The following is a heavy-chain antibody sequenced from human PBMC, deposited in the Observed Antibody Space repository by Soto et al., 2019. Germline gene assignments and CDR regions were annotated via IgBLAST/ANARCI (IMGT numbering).Heavy chain of an antibody. Sequence: GGSLRLSCAASGFIFTNYAMNWVRQAPGKGLEWVSVIGGRGNSAYYADSVQGRFTISRDNSKNTLSIQMSSLTADDTARYYSVRERGGSCEYWGRGTRATVSS. CDR1: GFIFTNYA. D-gene: IGHD5-12*01. CDR3: VRERGGSCEY. V-gene: IGHV3-23*01. J-gene: IGHJ3*01. CDR2: IGGRGNSA.